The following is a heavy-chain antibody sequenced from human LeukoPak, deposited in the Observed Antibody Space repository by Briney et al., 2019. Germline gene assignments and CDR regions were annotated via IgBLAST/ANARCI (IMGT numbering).Heavy chain of an antibody. V-gene: IGHV4-39*01. CDR2: IYYSGST. CDR3: ARGNYEYVWGGIDY. CDR1: GGSISSSSYY. D-gene: IGHD3-16*01. Sequence: SETLSLTCTVSGGSISSSSYYWGWIRQPPGKGLEWIGSIYYSGSTYYNPSLKSRVTISVDTSKNQFSLKLSSVTAADTAVYYCARGNYEYVWGGIDYWGQGTLVTVSS. J-gene: IGHJ4*02.